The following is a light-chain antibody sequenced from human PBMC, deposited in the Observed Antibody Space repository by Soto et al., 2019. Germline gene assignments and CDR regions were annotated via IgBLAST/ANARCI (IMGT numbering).Light chain of an antibody. CDR2: GPS. Sequence: EILLTQSPGTLSLSPGERATLSCRASQSVPKNYLAWYQQEPGQAPRLLIYGPSSRATGIPDTFSGSGSGTDFTLTISSLEPEDFAVYYCHQYATSPQTFGQGTKVEIK. J-gene: IGKJ1*01. CDR3: HQYATSPQT. CDR1: QSVPKNY. V-gene: IGKV3-20*01.